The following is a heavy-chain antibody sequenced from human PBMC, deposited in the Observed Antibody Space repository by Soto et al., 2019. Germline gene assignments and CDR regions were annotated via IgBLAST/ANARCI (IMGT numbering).Heavy chain of an antibody. CDR2: IKQDGSEK. Sequence: PGGSLRLSCAASGFAFSSYWMSWFRQAPGKGLEWVANIKQDGSEKYYVDSVKGRFTISRDNAKNSLYLQMNSLRAEDTAVYYCASRYYDFWSGYHYYYGMDVWGQGTTVTVSS. CDR1: GFAFSSYW. CDR3: ASRYYDFWSGYHYYYGMDV. J-gene: IGHJ6*02. D-gene: IGHD3-3*01. V-gene: IGHV3-7*01.